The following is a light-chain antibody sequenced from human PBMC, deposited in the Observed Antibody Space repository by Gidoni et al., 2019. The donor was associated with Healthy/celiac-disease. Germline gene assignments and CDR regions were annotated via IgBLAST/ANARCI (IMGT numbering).Light chain of an antibody. CDR2: GAS. CDR3: QQYNNWPPLT. J-gene: IGKJ4*01. CDR1: QSVSSN. Sequence: EIVITHSPATLSVSPGERAPLSGRASQSVSSNLAWYQQKPGQAPSLLIYGASTRATGIPARFSGSGCGTEFTLTISSLQSEDFAVYYCQQYNNWPPLTFGGGTKVEIK. V-gene: IGKV3D-15*01.